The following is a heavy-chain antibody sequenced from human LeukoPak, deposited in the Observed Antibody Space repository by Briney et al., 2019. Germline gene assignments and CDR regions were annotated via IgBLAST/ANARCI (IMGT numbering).Heavy chain of an antibody. CDR1: GYTFTSYG. V-gene: IGHV1-18*01. Sequence: ASVKVSCKASGYTFTSYGISWVRQAPGQGLEWMGWISAYSGNRNYAQKLQGRVTMTTDTPTSTAYMELRSLRSDDTAVYYCARGLGSYPEIPLDYWGQGTLVTVSS. J-gene: IGHJ4*02. CDR3: ARGLGSYPEIPLDY. D-gene: IGHD3-16*02. CDR2: ISAYSGNR.